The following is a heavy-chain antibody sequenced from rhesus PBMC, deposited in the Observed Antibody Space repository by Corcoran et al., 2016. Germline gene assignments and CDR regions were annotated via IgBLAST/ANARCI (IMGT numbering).Heavy chain of an antibody. Sequence: QVQLQESGPGLVKPSETLSLICAVSGYSISSNYWSWSRQPPGKGLECIGYLYGSSGSTYSNPSLKSRGTITTETSKTQVALKMSSVTAAETAVYYCGRGKRTAGTDFFYWGQGVLVTVSS. J-gene: IGHJ4*01. CDR3: GRGKRTAGTDFFY. V-gene: IGHV4-147*01. CDR2: LYGSSGST. CDR1: GYSISSNY. D-gene: IGHD1-1*01.